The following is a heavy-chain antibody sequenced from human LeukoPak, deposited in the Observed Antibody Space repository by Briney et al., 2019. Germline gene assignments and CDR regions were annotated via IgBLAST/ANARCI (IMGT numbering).Heavy chain of an antibody. Sequence: SETLSLTCAVYGGSFSGYYWSWNRQPPGKGLEWIGEINHSGSTNYNTSLKSRVTISVDTSKNQFSLKLGSVTAADTAVYYCARGDTCYYDSSGSFDYWGQGTLVTVSS. CDR3: ARGDTCYYDSSGSFDY. CDR1: GGSFSGYY. J-gene: IGHJ4*02. V-gene: IGHV4-34*01. D-gene: IGHD3-22*01. CDR2: INHSGST.